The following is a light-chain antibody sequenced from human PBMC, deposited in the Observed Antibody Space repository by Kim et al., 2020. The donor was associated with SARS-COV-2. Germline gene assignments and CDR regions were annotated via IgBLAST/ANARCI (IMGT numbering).Light chain of an antibody. CDR3: MIWPTSDSGV. V-gene: IGLV5-37*01. J-gene: IGLJ3*02. CDR1: SDIDVDHCN. CDR2: YHSDSNK. Sequence: CSLPSDIDVDHCNIYWYQNKPWSPPRYHLYYHSDSNKGKGSGVPRRFSGSKDASANAGILLIAGLQAEDEADYYCMIWPTSDSGVFGGGTQLTVL.